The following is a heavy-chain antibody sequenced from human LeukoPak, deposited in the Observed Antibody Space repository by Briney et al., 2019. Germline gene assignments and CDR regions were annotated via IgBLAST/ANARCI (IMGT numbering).Heavy chain of an antibody. CDR1: GGSFSGYY. J-gene: IGHJ4*02. D-gene: IGHD1-26*01. CDR2: FSGSGGST. CDR3: ARLRGLYSDTNRYQTALDC. Sequence: LSLTCAVYGGSFSGYYWSWVRQAPGKGLEWVSTFSGSGGSTHYADSVKGRFTISRDNAKNSLYLQMKSLRAEDTAVYYCARLRGLYSDTNRYQTALDCWGQGTLVTVSS. V-gene: IGHV3-11*04.